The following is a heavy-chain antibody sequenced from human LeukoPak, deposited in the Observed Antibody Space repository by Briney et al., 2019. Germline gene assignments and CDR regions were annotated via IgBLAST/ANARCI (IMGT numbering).Heavy chain of an antibody. J-gene: IGHJ4*02. V-gene: IGHV3-30*02. Sequence: GGSLRLSCAASGFTFSTHGMSWVRQAPGKGLEWVAFIRYDGSNKYYADSVKGRFTISRDNSKNTLYLQMNSLRAEDTAVYYCAKDPASGDFWSGYYPDYWGQGTLVTVS. CDR1: GFTFSTHG. D-gene: IGHD3-3*01. CDR3: AKDPASGDFWSGYYPDY. CDR2: IRYDGSNK.